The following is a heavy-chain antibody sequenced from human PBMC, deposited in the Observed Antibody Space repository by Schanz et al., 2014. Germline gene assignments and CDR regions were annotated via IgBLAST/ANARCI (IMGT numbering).Heavy chain of an antibody. CDR1: GFTFSSHW. CDR3: ARDLPRTFLFDY. J-gene: IGHJ4*02. Sequence: EVQLLESGGGLVQPGGSLRLSCAASGFTFSSHWMHWVRQDPGKGLVWVARINSVGSNTDYADSVKGRFTISRDNAKNSLYLQMDSLRAEDTAVYYCARDLPRTFLFDYWGQGTLVTVSS. V-gene: IGHV3-74*01. CDR2: INSVGSNT.